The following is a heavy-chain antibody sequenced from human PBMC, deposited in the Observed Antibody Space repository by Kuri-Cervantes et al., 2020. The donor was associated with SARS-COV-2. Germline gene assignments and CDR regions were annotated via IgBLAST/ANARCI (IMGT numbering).Heavy chain of an antibody. V-gene: IGHV3-30-3*01. CDR1: GFTFSSYA. CDR2: ISYDGSNK. Sequence: GGSLRLSCAASGFTFSSYAMHWVRQAPGKGLEWVAVISYDGSNKYHADSVKGRFTISRDNSKNTLYLQMNSLRAEDTAVYYCARDGGATAGTYYYGMDVWGQGTTVTVSS. D-gene: IGHD6-13*01. J-gene: IGHJ6*02. CDR3: ARDGGATAGTYYYGMDV.